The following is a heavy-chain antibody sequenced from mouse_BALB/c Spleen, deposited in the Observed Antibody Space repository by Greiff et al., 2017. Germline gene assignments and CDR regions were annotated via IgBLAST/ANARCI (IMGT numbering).Heavy chain of an antibody. Sequence: QVQLKQSGAELAKPGASVKMSCKASGYTFTSYWMHWVKQRPGQGLEWIGYINPSTGYTEYNQKFKDKATLTADKSSSTAYMQLSSLTSEDSAVYYCARSYGKLFAYWGQGTLVTVSA. J-gene: IGHJ3*01. V-gene: IGHV1-7*01. CDR1: GYTFTSYW. D-gene: IGHD2-10*02. CDR3: ARSYGKLFAY. CDR2: INPSTGYT.